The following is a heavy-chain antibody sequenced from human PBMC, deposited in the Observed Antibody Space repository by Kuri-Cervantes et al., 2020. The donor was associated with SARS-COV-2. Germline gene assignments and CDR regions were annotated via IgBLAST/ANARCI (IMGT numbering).Heavy chain of an antibody. V-gene: IGHV1-18*01. D-gene: IGHD3-10*01. CDR3: ARDRKVEGSGSYCLGY. Sequence: ASVKVSCKASRYTFTSYAMNWVRQAPGQGLEWMGWISAYNGNTNYAQKLQGRVTMTTDTSTSTAYMELRSLRSDDTAVYYCARDRKVEGSGSYCLGYWGQGTLVTFSS. CDR1: RYTFTSYA. J-gene: IGHJ4*02. CDR2: ISAYNGNT.